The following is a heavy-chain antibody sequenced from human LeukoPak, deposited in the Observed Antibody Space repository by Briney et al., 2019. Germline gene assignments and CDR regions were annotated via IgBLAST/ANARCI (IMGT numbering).Heavy chain of an antibody. CDR3: ARYVLGDSGYDFRRYFDY. Sequence: GESLKISCKGSGYGFTSYWIGWVRQMPGKGLEWMGIVYPGDSDTRYSPSFQGQVTISADKSISTAYLQWSSLKASDTAMYYCARYVLGDSGYDFRRYFDYWGQGTLVTVSS. J-gene: IGHJ4*02. CDR1: GYGFTSYW. CDR2: VYPGDSDT. V-gene: IGHV5-51*01. D-gene: IGHD5-12*01.